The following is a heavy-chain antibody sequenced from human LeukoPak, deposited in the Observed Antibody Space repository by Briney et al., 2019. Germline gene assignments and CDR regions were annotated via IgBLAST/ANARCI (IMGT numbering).Heavy chain of an antibody. Sequence: SETLSLTCTVSGGSISSGGYYWSWIRQPPGKGLERIGYIYHSGSTYYNPSLKSRVTISVDRSKNQFSLKLSSVTAADTAVYYCAALGRNFDYWGQGTLVTVSS. J-gene: IGHJ4*02. D-gene: IGHD1-26*01. CDR1: GGSISSGGYY. V-gene: IGHV4-30-2*01. CDR2: IYHSGST. CDR3: AALGRNFDY.